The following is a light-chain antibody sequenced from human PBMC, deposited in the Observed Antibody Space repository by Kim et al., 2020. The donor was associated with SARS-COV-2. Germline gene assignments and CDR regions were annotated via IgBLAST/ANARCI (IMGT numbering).Light chain of an antibody. CDR2: EVS. V-gene: IGLV2-23*02. CDR1: SSDVGSYNL. Sequence: QSALTQAASVSGSPGQSITISCTGTSSDVGSYNLVSWYHQHPGKAPKVMIYEVSKRPSGVSNRFSGSKSGNTASLTTSGLQAEDEADYYCCSYAGGRTWVFGGGTQLTVL. J-gene: IGLJ3*02. CDR3: CSYAGGRTWV.